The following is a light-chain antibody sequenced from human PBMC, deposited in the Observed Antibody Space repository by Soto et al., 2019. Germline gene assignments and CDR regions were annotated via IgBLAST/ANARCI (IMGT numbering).Light chain of an antibody. J-gene: IGKJ1*01. Sequence: ATQMTQSPSSLSASLGDRITITCRASRDIGSDLSWYQQKPGKAPTLLIYGSSSLLSGVPSRFRGTRSGTDFTLTISSLQPEDFEPYYCQQANSYPWTFGQGTKVDIK. V-gene: IGKV1-6*01. CDR2: GSS. CDR1: RDIGSD. CDR3: QQANSYPWT.